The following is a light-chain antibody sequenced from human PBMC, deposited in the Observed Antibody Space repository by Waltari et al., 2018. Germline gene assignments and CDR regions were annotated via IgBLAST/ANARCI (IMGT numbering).Light chain of an antibody. CDR1: NIDSKS. CDR3: QVWDSGTNHWV. Sequence: SYVLTQPPSVSVAPGETARITCGGNNIDSKSVHWYQQKPGQAPVLVVYDDSDRPSGIPERFSGSNSGNTATLTISRVEAGDEADYYCQVWDSGTNHWVFGGGTKLTVL. V-gene: IGLV3-21*02. J-gene: IGLJ3*02. CDR2: DDS.